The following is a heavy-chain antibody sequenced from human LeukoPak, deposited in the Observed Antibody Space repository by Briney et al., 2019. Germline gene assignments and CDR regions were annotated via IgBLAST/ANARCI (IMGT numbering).Heavy chain of an antibody. D-gene: IGHD3-22*01. V-gene: IGHV1-18*01. CDR3: ARGHRTSLDYYDSSGYSPPDY. CDR2: ISAYNGNT. Sequence: ASVKVSCKASGYTFTSYGISWVRQAPGQGLEWMGWISAYNGNTNYAQKLQGRVTMTTDTSTSTAYVELRSLRSDDTAVYYCARGHRTSLDYYDSSGYSPPDYWGQGTLVTVSS. J-gene: IGHJ4*02. CDR1: GYTFTSYG.